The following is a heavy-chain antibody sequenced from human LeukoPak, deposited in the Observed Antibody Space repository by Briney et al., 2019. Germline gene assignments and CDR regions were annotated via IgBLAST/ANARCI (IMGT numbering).Heavy chain of an antibody. CDR2: IYYSGST. J-gene: IGHJ4*02. D-gene: IGHD3-22*01. CDR1: GGSISSYY. V-gene: IGHV4-59*01. Sequence: SETLSLTCTVSGGSISSYYWSWIRQPPGKGLEWIGYIYYSGSTNYNPSLKSRVTISVDTSKNQFSLKLSSVTAADTAVYYCARVGYYDSSVDYWGQGTLVTVSS. CDR3: ARVGYYDSSVDY.